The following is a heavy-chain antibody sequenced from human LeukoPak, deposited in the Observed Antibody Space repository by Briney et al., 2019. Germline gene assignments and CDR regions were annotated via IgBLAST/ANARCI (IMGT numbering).Heavy chain of an antibody. CDR1: GFTFSDYY. V-gene: IGHV3-11*06. Sequence: PGGSLRLSCAASGFTFSDYYMSWIRQAPGKGLEWVSSISSSSSYIYYADSVKGRFTISRDNAKNSLYLQMNSLRAEDTAVYYCAREMLATPGMDVWGQGTTVTVSS. CDR2: ISSSSSYI. CDR3: AREMLATPGMDV. D-gene: IGHD3-10*02. J-gene: IGHJ6*02.